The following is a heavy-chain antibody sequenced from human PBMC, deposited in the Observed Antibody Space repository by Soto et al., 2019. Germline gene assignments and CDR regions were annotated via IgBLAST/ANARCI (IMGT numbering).Heavy chain of an antibody. V-gene: IGHV3-21*01. CDR2: IRSSSSYI. Sequence: GGSLRLTCAASGFTFSSYSMNWVRQPPGKGLERVSSIRSSSSYIYYADSAKGRFTISRDNAKNSLYLQMNSLRAEATAVYYCARGSTFTYYYESSGYYIFDFWGQGTLVTVSS. CDR3: ARGSTFTYYYESSGYYIFDF. D-gene: IGHD3-22*01. CDR1: GFTFSSYS. J-gene: IGHJ4*02.